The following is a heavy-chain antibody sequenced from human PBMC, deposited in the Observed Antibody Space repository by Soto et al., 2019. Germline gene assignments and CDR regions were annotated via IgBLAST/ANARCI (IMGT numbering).Heavy chain of an antibody. CDR3: ATLPPRIVVVKTEIPT. CDR2: IYHSGST. V-gene: IGHV4-4*02. CDR1: GTSISSTFW. D-gene: IGHD2-15*01. Sequence: LSLTCAVSGTSISSTFWWTWVRQPPGRGLEWIGEIYHSGSTKYNPSLKSRVTISVDKSNNQFSLELRAVTAADTAVYYCATLPPRIVVVKTEIPTWGQGTLVTVSS. J-gene: IGHJ5*02.